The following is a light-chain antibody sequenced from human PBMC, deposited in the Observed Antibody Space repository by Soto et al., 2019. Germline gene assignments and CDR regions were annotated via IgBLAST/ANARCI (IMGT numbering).Light chain of an antibody. J-gene: IGLJ3*02. V-gene: IGLV1-44*01. CDR3: ALWDDSLTGLRV. CDR1: SSNIGSNL. CDR2: NNN. Sequence: QSVLTQPPSASGTPGQTVTISCSGSSSNIGSNLVNWYQLLPGTTPRLLIYNNNQRPSAVPDRFSGSKSGTSASLAISGLQSEDEGDYFCALWDDSLTGLRVFGGGTKLPVL.